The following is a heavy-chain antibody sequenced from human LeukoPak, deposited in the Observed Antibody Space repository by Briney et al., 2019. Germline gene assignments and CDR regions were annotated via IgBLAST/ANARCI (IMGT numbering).Heavy chain of an antibody. V-gene: IGHV3-30-3*01. J-gene: IGHJ4*02. CDR3: AKDRDLAAAAYYFDY. D-gene: IGHD6-13*01. Sequence: PGGSLRLSCAASGFTFNSYAIHCVRQAPGKGLEWMTVISYDGNDKYYADSVRGRFTISRDNSKNTLYLQMNSLRAEDTAVYYCAKDRDLAAAAYYFDYWGQGTLVTVSP. CDR2: ISYDGNDK. CDR1: GFTFNSYA.